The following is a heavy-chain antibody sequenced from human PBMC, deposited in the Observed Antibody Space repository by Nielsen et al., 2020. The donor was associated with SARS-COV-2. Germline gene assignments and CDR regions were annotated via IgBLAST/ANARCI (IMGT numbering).Heavy chain of an antibody. V-gene: IGHV3-9*01. D-gene: IGHD3-10*01. CDR1: GFTFDDYA. CDR3: AAHYYGSGRDFDY. Sequence: GGSLRLSCAASGFTFDDYAMHWVRHAPGKGLEWVSGISWNSGSIGYADSVKGRFTISRDNAKNSLYLQMNSLRAEDTALYYCAAHYYGSGRDFDYWGQGTLVTVSS. J-gene: IGHJ4*02. CDR2: ISWNSGSI.